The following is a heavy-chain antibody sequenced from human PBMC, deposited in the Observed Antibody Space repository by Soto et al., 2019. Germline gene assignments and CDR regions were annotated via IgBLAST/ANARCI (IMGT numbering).Heavy chain of an antibody. CDR3: ARAPSVVVVTTFDY. Sequence: ASVKVSFKAYGGPFSSYAISLVRQAPGRGLEWMGGIIPIFGTANYAQKFQGRVTITADESTSTAYMELSSLRSEDTAVYYCARAPSVVVVTTFDYWGQGTMVTVSS. D-gene: IGHD3-22*01. V-gene: IGHV1-69*13. CDR2: IIPIFGTA. J-gene: IGHJ4*02. CDR1: GGPFSSYA.